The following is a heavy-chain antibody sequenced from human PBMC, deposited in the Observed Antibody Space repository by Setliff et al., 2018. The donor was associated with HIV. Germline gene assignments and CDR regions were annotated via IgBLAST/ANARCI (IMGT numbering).Heavy chain of an antibody. CDR1: GGSIRTGAYY. V-gene: IGHV4-39*07. J-gene: IGHJ4*02. D-gene: IGHD3-22*01. Sequence: SETLSLTCTVSGGSIRTGAYYWGWIRQPPGKGLEWIGSIYYDGRTFYKPSLKSRLTISVDTSKNQFSLRLNSVTAADTAVYYCARLGDYDSSGYSWFDYWGQGTLVTVSS. CDR3: ARLGDYDSSGYSWFDY. CDR2: IYYDGRT.